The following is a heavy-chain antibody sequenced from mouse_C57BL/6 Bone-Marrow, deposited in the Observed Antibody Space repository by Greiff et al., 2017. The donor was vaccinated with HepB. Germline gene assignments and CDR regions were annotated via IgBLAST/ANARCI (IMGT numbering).Heavy chain of an antibody. CDR3: ACRPTFDY. Sequence: VQLQESGGGLVKPGGSLKLSCAASGFTFSSYAMSWVRQTPEKRLEWVATISDGGSYTYYPDNVKGRFTISRDNAKNNLYLQMSHLKSEDTAMYYCACRPTFDYWGQGTTLTVSS. V-gene: IGHV5-4*01. J-gene: IGHJ2*01. CDR1: GFTFSSYA. CDR2: ISDGGSYT.